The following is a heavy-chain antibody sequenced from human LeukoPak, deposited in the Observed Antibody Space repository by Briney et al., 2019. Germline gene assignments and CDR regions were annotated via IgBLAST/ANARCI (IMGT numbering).Heavy chain of an antibody. CDR1: GGSFSGYY. CDR3: ARRTRRYDSSGYQSSYYFDY. J-gene: IGHJ4*02. Sequence: SETLSLTCAVYGGSFSGYYWSWIRQPPGKGLEWIGEINHSGSTNYNPSLKSRVTISVDTSKNQFSLKLSSVTAADTAVYYCARRTRRYDSSGYQSSYYFDYWGQGTLVTVSS. D-gene: IGHD3-22*01. V-gene: IGHV4-34*01. CDR2: INHSGST.